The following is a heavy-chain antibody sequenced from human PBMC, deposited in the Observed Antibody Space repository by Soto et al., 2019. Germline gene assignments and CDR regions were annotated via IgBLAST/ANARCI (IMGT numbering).Heavy chain of an antibody. Sequence: SETLSLTCTVSGGSMNNFYWSWIRQPPGKGLEWIGYVSYSDSSNYNPSLKSRVTISVDTSKNQFSLKLSSVTAADTAVYYCARVFSDSSSFFDPWGQGTPVTVSS. J-gene: IGHJ5*02. CDR1: GGSMNNFY. V-gene: IGHV4-59*12. D-gene: IGHD6-13*01. CDR2: VSYSDSS. CDR3: ARVFSDSSSFFDP.